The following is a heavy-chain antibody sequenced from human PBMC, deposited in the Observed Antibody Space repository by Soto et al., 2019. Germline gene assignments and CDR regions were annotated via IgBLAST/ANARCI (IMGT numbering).Heavy chain of an antibody. V-gene: IGHV1-8*01. CDR3: ARGIKYGAYARWFDP. D-gene: IGHD4-17*01. J-gene: IGHJ5*02. CDR2: MNPNSGNT. CDR1: GYTFTSYD. Sequence: QVQLVQSGAEVKKPGASVKVSGKASGYTFTSYDINWVRQATGQGLEYLGWMNPNSGNTAYVQKFQGRVTMTWDTSITTAYMELSSLRSEDTAVYFCARGIKYGAYARWFDPWGQGTLVTVSS.